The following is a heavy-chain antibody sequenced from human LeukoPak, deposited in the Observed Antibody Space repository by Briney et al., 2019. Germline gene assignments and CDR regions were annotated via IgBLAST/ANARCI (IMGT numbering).Heavy chain of an antibody. V-gene: IGHV3-23*01. CDR2: ISFSGDT. CDR3: AKDRWGSSGWYSDY. J-gene: IGHJ4*02. CDR1: GFTLSSQP. Sequence: GGSLRLSCAGSGFTLSSQPMSWVRQAPGRGLEWVSSISFSGDTYYADSVKGRFTISRDNSKSTMYLQMNSLRGEDTAVYYCAKDRWGSSGWYSDYWGQGALVTVSS. D-gene: IGHD6-19*01.